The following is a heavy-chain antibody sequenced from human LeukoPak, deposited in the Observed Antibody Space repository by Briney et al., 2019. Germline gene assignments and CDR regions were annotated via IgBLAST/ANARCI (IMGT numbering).Heavy chain of an antibody. CDR3: ARGPWIQLWGQYYFDY. V-gene: IGHV4-39*01. CDR2: IYYSGST. Sequence: SETLSLTCTVSGGSISSSSYYWGWIRQPPGKGLEWIGSIYYSGSTYYNPSLKSRVTISVDTSKNQFSLKLSSVTAADTAVYYCARGPWIQLWGQYYFDYWGQGTLVTVSS. CDR1: GGSISSSSYY. D-gene: IGHD5-18*01. J-gene: IGHJ4*02.